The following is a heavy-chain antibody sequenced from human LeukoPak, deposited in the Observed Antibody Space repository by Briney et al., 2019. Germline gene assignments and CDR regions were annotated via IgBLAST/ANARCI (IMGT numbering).Heavy chain of an antibody. CDR3: ARGLEGYSAGWSRFFEY. CDR1: GYSISRGYY. D-gene: IGHD6-19*01. Sequence: SETRTLTCGVSGYSISRGYYWGWIRQPPGNGLEWIGNIYHTGSTYYNPSLRSRVTISVDTSKNQFFLKLTSVTAADTAVYYCARGLEGYSAGWSRFFEYWGQGTLATVSS. J-gene: IGHJ4*02. CDR2: IYHTGST. V-gene: IGHV4-38-2*01.